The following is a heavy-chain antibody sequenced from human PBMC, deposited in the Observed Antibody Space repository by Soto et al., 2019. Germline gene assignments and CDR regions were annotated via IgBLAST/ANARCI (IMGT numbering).Heavy chain of an antibody. CDR2: INHRGST. D-gene: IGHD6-13*01. CDR3: ARRGMIAGAGTGWFAP. J-gene: IGHJ5*02. CDR1: GGSFSGYY. Sequence: QVQLQQWGAGLLKPSETLSLTCAVYGGSFSGYYWSWIRQPPGNGLEWIGEINHRGSTNYNPSLKSLVTIAVDKSKNQFSLRLSSVTAADTAVYYCARRGMIAGAGTGWFAPGGQGSLVPVSS. V-gene: IGHV4-34*01.